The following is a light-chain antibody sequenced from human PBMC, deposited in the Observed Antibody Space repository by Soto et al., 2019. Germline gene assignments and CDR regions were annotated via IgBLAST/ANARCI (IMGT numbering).Light chain of an antibody. J-gene: IGKJ4*01. Sequence: EIVMTQSPATLSVSPGERATLSCRASQSVSSNLAWYQQKPGQAPRLLIFGASTRATGIPARFSGGGSGTEFTLTISSLQSEDFAVYYCQQYYNWPLTFGGGTKVEIK. CDR1: QSVSSN. CDR3: QQYYNWPLT. V-gene: IGKV3-15*01. CDR2: GAS.